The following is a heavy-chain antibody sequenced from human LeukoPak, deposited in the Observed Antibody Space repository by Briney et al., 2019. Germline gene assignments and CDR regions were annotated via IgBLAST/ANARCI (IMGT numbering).Heavy chain of an antibody. D-gene: IGHD3-10*01. CDR1: GFNFSPYW. J-gene: IGHJ4*02. CDR2: IKGDGSET. V-gene: IGHV3-7*01. CDR3: ARDHRPQTMVRGVRPPEDDY. Sequence: GGSLRLSCRASGFNFSPYWMSWVRQAPGKGPEWVANIKGDGSETFYVNSVEGRFTISRDNAKSSLFLQMNSLSADDTAVYYCARDHRPQTMVRGVRPPEDDYWGQGTLVTVSS.